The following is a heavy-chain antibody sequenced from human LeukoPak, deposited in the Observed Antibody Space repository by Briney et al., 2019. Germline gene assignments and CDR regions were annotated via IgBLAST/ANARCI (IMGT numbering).Heavy chain of an antibody. V-gene: IGHV1-24*01. CDR3: ATATIIWGSYRSWLDT. Sequence: VASVKVSCKVSGKSLTRVSMHWVRQSPGKGLEWMGGLDPEHGNRPYSQTFQGRLIMTEDTSTDTAYMELNRLRSEDTAVYYCATATIIWGSYRSWLDTWGQGTLVTVSS. CDR1: GKSLTRVS. CDR2: LDPEHGNR. D-gene: IGHD3-16*02. J-gene: IGHJ5*02.